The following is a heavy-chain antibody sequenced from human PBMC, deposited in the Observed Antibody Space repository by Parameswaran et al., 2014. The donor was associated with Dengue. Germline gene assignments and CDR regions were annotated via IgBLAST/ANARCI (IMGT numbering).Heavy chain of an antibody. D-gene: IGHD1-7*01. J-gene: IGHJ6*03. Sequence: WIRQPPGKGLEWIGEINHSGSTNYNPSLKSRVTISVDTSKNQFSLKLSSVTAADTAVYYCARVKVELRLHSLYYYYYYMDVWGKGTTVTVSS. V-gene: IGHV4-34*01. CDR2: INHSGST. CDR3: ARVKVELRLHSLYYYYYYMDV.